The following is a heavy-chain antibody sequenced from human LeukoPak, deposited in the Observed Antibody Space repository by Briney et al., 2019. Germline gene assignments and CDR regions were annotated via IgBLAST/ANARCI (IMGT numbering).Heavy chain of an antibody. Sequence: GASVKVSCKASGYTFTCYAMHWVRQAPGQRLEWMGWINAGNGNTKYSQEFQGRVTITRDTSASTAYMELSSLRSGDMAVYYCARDFQRYYDSSGSTTGGEGFDPWGQGTLVTVSS. CDR2: INAGNGNT. D-gene: IGHD3-22*01. CDR1: GYTFTCYA. J-gene: IGHJ5*02. V-gene: IGHV1-3*03. CDR3: ARDFQRYYDSSGSTTGGEGFDP.